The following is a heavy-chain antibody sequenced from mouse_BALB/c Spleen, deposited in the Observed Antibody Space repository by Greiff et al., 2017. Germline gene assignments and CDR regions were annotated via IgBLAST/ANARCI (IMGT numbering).Heavy chain of an antibody. J-gene: IGHJ2*01. Sequence: EVKLQESGGGLVKPGGSLKLSCAASGFTFSDYYMYWVRQTPEKRLEWVATISDGGSYTYYPDSVKGRFTISRDNAKNNLYLQMSSLKSEDTAMYYCARGVLRNYFDYWGQGTTLTVSS. CDR1: GFTFSDYY. D-gene: IGHD1-1*01. V-gene: IGHV5-4*02. CDR2: ISDGGSYT. CDR3: ARGVLRNYFDY.